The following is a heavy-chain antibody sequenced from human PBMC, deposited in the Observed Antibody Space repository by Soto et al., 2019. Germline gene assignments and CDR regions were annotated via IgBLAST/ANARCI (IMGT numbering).Heavy chain of an antibody. CDR2: IIPIFGTA. Sequence: SVKVSCKASGGTFSSYAISWVRQAPGQGLEWMGGIIPIFGTANYAQKFQGRVTITADESTNTAYMELSSLRSEDTAVYYCARGYSYGTGFDYWGQGTLVTVSS. CDR3: ARGYSYGTGFDY. D-gene: IGHD5-18*01. V-gene: IGHV1-69*13. CDR1: GGTFSSYA. J-gene: IGHJ4*02.